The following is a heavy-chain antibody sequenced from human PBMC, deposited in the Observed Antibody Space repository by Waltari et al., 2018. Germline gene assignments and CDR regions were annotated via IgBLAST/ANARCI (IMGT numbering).Heavy chain of an antibody. J-gene: IGHJ6*02. V-gene: IGHV1-2*02. CDR2: INPNSGGP. Sequence: QVQLVQSGAEVKKPGASVKVSCKASGYTFTGYYMHWVRQAPGQGLEWMGWINPNSGGPNYAQKVQVRVTMTSDTAISTAYMELSRLRSDDTAVYYCARASVAGTLPYYYYYYGMDVWGQGTTVTVSS. CDR3: ARASVAGTLPYYYYYYGMDV. CDR1: GYTFTGYY. D-gene: IGHD6-19*01.